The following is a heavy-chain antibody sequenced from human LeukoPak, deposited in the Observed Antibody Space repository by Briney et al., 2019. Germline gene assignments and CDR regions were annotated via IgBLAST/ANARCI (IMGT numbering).Heavy chain of an antibody. CDR1: GFTFNTFG. V-gene: IGHV3-30*19. J-gene: IGHJ5*02. D-gene: IGHD2-15*01. CDR2: ISYDGSNK. Sequence: GRSLRLSCAASGFTFNTFGMHWVRQAPGKGLEWVAVISYDGSNKYYADSVKGRFTISRDNSKNTLYLQMNSLRAEDTAVYYCARAPVALAATQDRWNWFDPWGQGTLVTVSS. CDR3: ARAPVALAATQDRWNWFDP.